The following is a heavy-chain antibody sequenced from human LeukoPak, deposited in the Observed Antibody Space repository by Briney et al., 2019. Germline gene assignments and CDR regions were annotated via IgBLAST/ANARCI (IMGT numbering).Heavy chain of an antibody. Sequence: PSQTLSLTCTVSGGSISSGGYYWSWIRQHPGKGLEWVGYIYYSGSTYYNPSLKSRVTISVDTSKDQFSLKLSSVTAADTAVYYCARDVGVQGLDYWGQGTLVTVSS. J-gene: IGHJ4*02. CDR2: IYYSGST. CDR3: ARDVGVQGLDY. V-gene: IGHV4-31*03. D-gene: IGHD1-1*01. CDR1: GGSISSGGYY.